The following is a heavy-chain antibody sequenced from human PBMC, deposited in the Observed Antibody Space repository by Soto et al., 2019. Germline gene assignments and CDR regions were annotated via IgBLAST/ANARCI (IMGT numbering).Heavy chain of an antibody. CDR3: ARLPRITIFGVSYYYGMDV. CDR1: GYSFTSYW. V-gene: IGHV5-10-1*01. CDR2: IDPSDSYT. D-gene: IGHD3-3*01. J-gene: IGHJ6*02. Sequence: GESLKISCKGSGYSFTSYWISWVRQMPGKGLEWMGRIDPSDSYTNYSPSFQGHVTISADKSISTAYLQWSSLEASDTAMYYCARLPRITIFGVSYYYGMDVWGQGTTVTVSS.